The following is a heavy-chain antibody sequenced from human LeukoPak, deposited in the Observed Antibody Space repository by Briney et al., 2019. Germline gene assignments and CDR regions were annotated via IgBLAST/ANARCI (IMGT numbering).Heavy chain of an antibody. CDR1: GFTFSSYG. D-gene: IGHD6-6*01. CDR3: AKDRAGRIAARPDYYYMDV. V-gene: IGHV3-30*02. J-gene: IGHJ6*03. CDR2: IRYDGSNK. Sequence: GGSLRLSCAASGFTFSSYGMHWVRQAPGKGLEWVAFIRYDGSNKYYADSVKGRFTISRDNSKNTLYLQMNSLRAEDTAVYYCAKDRAGRIAARPDYYYMDVWGKGTTVTVSS.